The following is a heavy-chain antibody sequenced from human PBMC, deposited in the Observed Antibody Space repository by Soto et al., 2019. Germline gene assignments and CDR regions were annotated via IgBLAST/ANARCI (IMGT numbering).Heavy chain of an antibody. Sequence: SVKVSCKASGGTFSSYAISWVRQAPGQGLEWMGGIIPIFGTANYAQKFQGRVTITADKSTSTAYMELSSLRSEDTAVYYCARETTLRSLWFDHWGQGTLVTVSS. V-gene: IGHV1-69*06. J-gene: IGHJ5*02. CDR1: GGTFSSYA. CDR2: IIPIFGTA. D-gene: IGHD3-9*01. CDR3: ARETTLRSLWFDH.